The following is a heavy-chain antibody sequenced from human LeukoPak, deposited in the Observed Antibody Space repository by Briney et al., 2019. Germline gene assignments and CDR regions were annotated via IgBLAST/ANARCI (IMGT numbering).Heavy chain of an antibody. CDR1: GFTFNRNA. CDR3: VRRGDASGGWGDHDY. V-gene: IGHV3-23*01. CDR2: IGGSGDKT. Sequence: GGSLRLSCAASGFTFNRNAISWVRQAPGKGLEWVSTIGGSGDKTFYADSVKGRFTISRDNSKNMLHLQMSSLTGEDMALYYCVRRGDASGGWGDHDYWGQGALVTVSS. D-gene: IGHD6-19*01. J-gene: IGHJ4*02.